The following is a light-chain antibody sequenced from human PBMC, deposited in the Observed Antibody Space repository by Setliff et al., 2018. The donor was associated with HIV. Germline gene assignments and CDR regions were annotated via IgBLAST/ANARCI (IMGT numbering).Light chain of an antibody. J-gene: IGLJ1*01. Sequence: QSALTQPASMSGSPGQPITISCTGTSSDVGDYNYVSWYQQHPGKAPKLMIYEVSNRPSGVSYRFSGSKSGNTASLTISGLQAEDEADYYCSSYTSSTTLVFGTGTKVTV. V-gene: IGLV2-14*01. CDR3: SSYTSSTTLV. CDR2: EVS. CDR1: SSDVGDYNY.